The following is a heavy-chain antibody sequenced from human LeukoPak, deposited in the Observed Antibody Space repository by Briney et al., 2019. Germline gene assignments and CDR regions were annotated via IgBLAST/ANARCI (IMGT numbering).Heavy chain of an antibody. CDR1: GYSISSGYY. CDR3: ARDPWELRSHYFDY. D-gene: IGHD1-26*01. CDR2: IYHSGST. V-gene: IGHV4-38-2*02. J-gene: IGHJ4*02. Sequence: PSETLSLTCTVSGYSISSGYYWGWTRQPPGKGLEWIGSIYHSGSTYYNPSLKSRVTISVDTSKNQFSLKLSSVTAADTAVYYCARDPWELRSHYFDYWGQGTLVTVSS.